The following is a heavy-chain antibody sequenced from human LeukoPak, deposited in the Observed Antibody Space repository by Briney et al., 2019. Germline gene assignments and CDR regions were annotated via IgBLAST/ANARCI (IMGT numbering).Heavy chain of an antibody. J-gene: IGHJ6*02. D-gene: IGHD3-10*01. CDR2: IYYSGCT. V-gene: IGHV4-59*08. CDR3: ARLGRGSGSYFYYYAMDV. CDR1: GASINYYY. Sequence: PSETLSLTCTVSGASINYYYWSWIRQPPGKGLEWIGYIYYSGCTKYNPSLKSRVTISVDRSKNQFSLKLTSVTAADTAVYYCARLGRGSGSYFYYYAMDVWGQGTTVTVSS.